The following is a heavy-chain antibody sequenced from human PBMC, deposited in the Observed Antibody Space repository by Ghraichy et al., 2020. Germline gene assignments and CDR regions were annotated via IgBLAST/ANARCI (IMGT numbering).Heavy chain of an antibody. J-gene: IGHJ5*02. CDR2: IYYSGST. CDR1: GGSISSGGYY. Sequence: SETLSLTCTVSGGSISSGGYYWSWIRQHPGKGLEWIGYIYYSGSTYYNPSLKSRVTISVDTSKNQFSLKLSSVTAADTAVYYCARGHEILVPAALTGWLRVWFDPWGQGTLVTVSS. D-gene: IGHD2-2*01. V-gene: IGHV4-31*03. CDR3: ARGHEILVPAALTGWLRVWFDP.